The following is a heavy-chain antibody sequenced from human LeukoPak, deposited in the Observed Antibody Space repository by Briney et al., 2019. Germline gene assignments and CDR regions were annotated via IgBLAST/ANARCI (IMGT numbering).Heavy chain of an antibody. D-gene: IGHD6-13*01. Sequence: GGSLRLSCTASGFTFSSFGMNWVRQAPGKGLEWVSYIGSGSSAIYYADSVKGRFTISRDNSKNTLYLQMNSLRAEDTAVYYCAKREQQLELDYWGQGTLVTVSS. CDR2: IGSGSSAI. CDR3: AKREQQLELDY. CDR1: GFTFSSFG. J-gene: IGHJ4*02. V-gene: IGHV3-48*01.